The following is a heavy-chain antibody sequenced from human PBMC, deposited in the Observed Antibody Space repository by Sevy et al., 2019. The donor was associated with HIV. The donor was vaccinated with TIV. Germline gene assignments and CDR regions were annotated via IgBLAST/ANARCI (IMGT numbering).Heavy chain of an antibody. CDR3: ARSEVGSGSFDY. CDR1: GGTFSSYA. CDR2: IIPIFGTA. Sequence: ASLKVSCKASGGTFSSYAISWVRQAPGQGLEWMGGIIPIFGTANYAQKFQGRVTITADESTSTAYMELSSLRSEDTAVYYCARSEVGSGSFDYWGQGTLVTVSS. J-gene: IGHJ4*02. V-gene: IGHV1-69*13. D-gene: IGHD6-19*01.